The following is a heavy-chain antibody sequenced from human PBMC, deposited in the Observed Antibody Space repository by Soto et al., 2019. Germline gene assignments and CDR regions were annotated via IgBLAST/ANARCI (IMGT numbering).Heavy chain of an antibody. Sequence: GSGPTLVNPTQTLTLTCTFSGFSLSTSGVGVGWIRQPPGKALEWLALIYWNDDKRYSPSLKSRLTITKDTSKNQVVLTMTNMDPVDTATDDCALQWLALDYWGQGTLVTVSS. CDR1: GFSLSTSGVG. J-gene: IGHJ4*02. V-gene: IGHV2-5*01. CDR2: IYWNDDK. D-gene: IGHD6-19*01. CDR3: ALQWLALDY.